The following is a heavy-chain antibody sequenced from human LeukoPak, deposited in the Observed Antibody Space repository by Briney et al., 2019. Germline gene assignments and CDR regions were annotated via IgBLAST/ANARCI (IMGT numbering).Heavy chain of an antibody. J-gene: IGHJ3*02. CDR2: INPSGGST. V-gene: IGHV1-46*01. CDR1: GYSFTSYY. D-gene: IGHD1-26*01. CDR3: ARSSAYYNEADI. Sequence: ASVKVSCRTSGYSFTSYYIHWVRQAPGQGLEWMGIINPSGGSTTYAQKFQGRLTMASDTSTSTVYMELSSLRSEDTAMYYCARSSAYYNEADIWGQGTMVTVSS.